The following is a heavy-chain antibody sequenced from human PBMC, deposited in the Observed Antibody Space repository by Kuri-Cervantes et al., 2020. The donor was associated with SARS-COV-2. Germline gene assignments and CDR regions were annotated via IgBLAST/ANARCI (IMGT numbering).Heavy chain of an antibody. V-gene: IGHV3-48*02. D-gene: IGHD2-2*02. CDR3: AKGRRNSCYNSGDY. J-gene: IGHJ4*02. CDR1: GFSFSSYN. Sequence: GGSLRLSCAASGFSFSSYNMSWVRQAPGKRPGWLSIISVDGKTTFYADSVKGRFTTSRDNAKDSLYLQMESLRDDDTAVYYCAKGRRNSCYNSGDYWGQGTLVTVSS. CDR2: ISVDGKTT.